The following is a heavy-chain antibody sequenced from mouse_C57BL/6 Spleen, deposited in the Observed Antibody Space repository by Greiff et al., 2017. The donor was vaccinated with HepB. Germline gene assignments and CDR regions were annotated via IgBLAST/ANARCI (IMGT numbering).Heavy chain of an antibody. J-gene: IGHJ4*01. CDR2: INPNNGAT. V-gene: IGHV1-26*01. Sequence: EVQLQQSGPELVKPGASVKISCKASGYTFTDYYMNWVKQSHGKSLEWIGDINPNNGATSYNQKFKGKATLTVDKSSSTAYMELRSLTSEDSAVYYCATSRRDYYGIYAMDYWGQGTSGTVSS. D-gene: IGHD2-1*01. CDR1: GYTFTDYY. CDR3: ATSRRDYYGIYAMDY.